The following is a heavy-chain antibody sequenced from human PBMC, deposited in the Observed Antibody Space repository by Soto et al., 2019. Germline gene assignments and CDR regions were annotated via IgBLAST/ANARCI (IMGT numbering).Heavy chain of an antibody. Sequence: GASVKVSCKASGYTFTSYAMHWVRQAPGQRLEWMGWINAGNGNTKYSQKFQGRVTITRDTSASTAYMELSSLRSEDTAVYYCAAGYCSSTSCYNYYYYYMDVWGKGTTVTVSS. V-gene: IGHV1-3*01. J-gene: IGHJ6*03. D-gene: IGHD2-2*02. CDR3: AAGYCSSTSCYNYYYYYMDV. CDR2: INAGNGNT. CDR1: GYTFTSYA.